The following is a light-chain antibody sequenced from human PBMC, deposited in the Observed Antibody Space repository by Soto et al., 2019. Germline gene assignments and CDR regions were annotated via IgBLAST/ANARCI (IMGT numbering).Light chain of an antibody. CDR2: GAS. CDR3: HQYGSSPWP. V-gene: IGKV3-20*01. CDR1: QSVSSSY. Sequence: EIVLTQSPGTLSLSPGERATLSCRGNQSVSSSYLAWYQQRPGQAPRPLIYGASSRAVGIADRFSGSGSGTAFTLTISRLEPEDVAVYSCHQYGSSPWPFGQGTQGKSN. J-gene: IGKJ1*01.